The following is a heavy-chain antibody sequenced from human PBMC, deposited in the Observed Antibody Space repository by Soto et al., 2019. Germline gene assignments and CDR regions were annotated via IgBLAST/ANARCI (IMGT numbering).Heavy chain of an antibody. CDR1: GYSISSGYY. D-gene: IGHD6-6*01. CDR2: IYHSGST. CDR3: ARDTRYSSST. J-gene: IGHJ5*02. Sequence: SETLSLTCSVSGYSISSGYYWGWIRQPPGKGLEWIGSIYHSGSTYYNPSLKSRVTISVDTSKNQFSLKLSSVTAADTAVYYCARDTRYSSSTWGQGTLVTVSS. V-gene: IGHV4-38-2*02.